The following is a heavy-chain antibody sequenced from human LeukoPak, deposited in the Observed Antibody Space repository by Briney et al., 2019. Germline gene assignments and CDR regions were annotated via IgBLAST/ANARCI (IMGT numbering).Heavy chain of an antibody. CDR3: ARVGQWAGTEWDY. D-gene: IGHD6-19*01. J-gene: IGHJ4*02. CDR1: GFTFNTCS. CDR2: ISTRSSYT. Sequence: GGSLRLSCVASGFTFNTCSMNWVRQAPGKGLEWVSSISTRSSYTYYGDSVRGRFTISRDNAKNSLYLQMNSLRAEDTAVYYCARVGQWAGTEWDYWGQGTLVTVSS. V-gene: IGHV3-21*04.